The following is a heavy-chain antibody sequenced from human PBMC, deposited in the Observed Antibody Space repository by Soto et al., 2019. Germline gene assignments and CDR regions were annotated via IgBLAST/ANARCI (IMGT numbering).Heavy chain of an antibody. J-gene: IGHJ4*02. CDR2: IDPSDSYT. V-gene: IGHV5-10-1*01. CDR3: ARHVVYDSSGYYHLHLDY. CDR1: GYSFTSYW. Sequence: PGESLKISCKGSGYSFTSYWISWVRQMPGKGLEWMGRIDPSDSYTNYSPSFQGHVTISADKSISTAYLQWSSLKASDTAMYYCARHVVYDSSGYYHLHLDYWGQGTLVTVSS. D-gene: IGHD3-22*01.